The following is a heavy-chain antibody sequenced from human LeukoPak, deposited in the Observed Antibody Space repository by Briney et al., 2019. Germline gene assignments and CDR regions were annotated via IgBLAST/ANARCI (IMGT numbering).Heavy chain of an antibody. V-gene: IGHV3-20*01. J-gene: IGHJ6*03. CDR3: ARGSIVVVPAAIEGYYYMDV. CDR1: GFTFDDYG. Sequence: PGGSLRLSCAASGFTFDDYGMSWVRQAPGKGLEWVSGINWNGGSTGYADSVKGRFTISRDNAKSSLYLQMNSLRAEDTALYHCARGSIVVVPAAIEGYYYMDVWGKGTTVTVSS. D-gene: IGHD2-2*01. CDR2: INWNGGST.